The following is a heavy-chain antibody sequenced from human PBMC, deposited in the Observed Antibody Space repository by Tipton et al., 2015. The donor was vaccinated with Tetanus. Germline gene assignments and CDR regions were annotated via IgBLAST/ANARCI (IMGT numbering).Heavy chain of an antibody. CDR2: IDYFGST. J-gene: IGHJ4*02. Sequence: TLSLTCTVSGGSISTYHWNWIRQSPGKGLEWIGYIDYFGSTKYNPSLKSRVAMSVDTSKNQFSLKLSSVTAADTAVYYCARTQGSALIDYWGQGTLVTVSS. D-gene: IGHD2-8*01. CDR3: ARTQGSALIDY. CDR1: GGSISTYH. V-gene: IGHV4-59*01.